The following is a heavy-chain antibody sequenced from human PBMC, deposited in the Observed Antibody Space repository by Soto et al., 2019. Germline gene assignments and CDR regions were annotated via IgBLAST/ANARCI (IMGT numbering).Heavy chain of an antibody. CDR2: IYHSGRT. J-gene: IGHJ5*02. D-gene: IGHD3-22*01. CDR1: GGSISRGGYS. V-gene: IGHV4-30-2*01. Sequence: SETLSLTCAVSGGSISRGGYSWSWIRQPPGKGLEWVGYIYHSGRTYYNPALNSPVTISVDKSKNQFSLKLSSVTAADTAVYYCARVEYYDSSGLFYWFDPWGQGSPVTVSS. CDR3: ARVEYYDSSGLFYWFDP.